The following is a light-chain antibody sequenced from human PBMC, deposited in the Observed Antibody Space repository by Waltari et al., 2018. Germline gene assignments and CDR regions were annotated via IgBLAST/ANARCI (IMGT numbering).Light chain of an antibody. Sequence: QSALTQPASVSGSPGQSITISCTGTSSDVGSYNLFSWYQQHPGKAPKLMIYEGSKRPSGVSNRFSGSKSDNTASLTISGLQAEDEADYYCCSYAGSSTSVVFGGGTKLTVL. V-gene: IGLV2-23*01. CDR2: EGS. CDR1: SSDVGSYNL. J-gene: IGLJ2*01. CDR3: CSYAGSSTSVV.